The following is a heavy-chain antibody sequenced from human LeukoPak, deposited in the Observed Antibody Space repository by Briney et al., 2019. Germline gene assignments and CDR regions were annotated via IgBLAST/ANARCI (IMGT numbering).Heavy chain of an antibody. CDR2: ISSSGSTM. CDR1: GFTFSSYS. V-gene: IGHV3-48*01. J-gene: IGHJ6*03. Sequence: GALRLSCAASGFTFSSYSMNWVRQAPGKGLEWVSFISSSGSTMYFADSVKGRFTISRDNAKNSLYLQMSSLRAEDTAVYYCARAHGEYYYMDVWGKGTTVTVSS. CDR3: ARAHGEYYYMDV. D-gene: IGHD3-10*01.